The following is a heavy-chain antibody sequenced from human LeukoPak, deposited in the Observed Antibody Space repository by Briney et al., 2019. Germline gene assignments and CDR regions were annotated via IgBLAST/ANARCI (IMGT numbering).Heavy chain of an antibody. CDR1: GGSISRSSFY. D-gene: IGHD6-19*01. Sequence: KASETLSLTCTVSGGSISRSSFYWGWIRQPPGKGLEWIGSIFYSGSTYYNPSLKSRATISVDTSKNQFSLKLDSVTPADTAIYYCARPLGSGWNPFDYWGQGTLVTVSS. CDR2: IFYSGST. J-gene: IGHJ4*02. CDR3: ARPLGSGWNPFDY. V-gene: IGHV4-39*01.